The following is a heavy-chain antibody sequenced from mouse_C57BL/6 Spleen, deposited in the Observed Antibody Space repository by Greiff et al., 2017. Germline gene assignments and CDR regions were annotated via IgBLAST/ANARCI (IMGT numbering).Heavy chain of an antibody. CDR1: GYAFSSSW. D-gene: IGHD4-1*01. V-gene: IGHV1-82*01. CDR3: ARARELGHYFDY. Sequence: VHLVESGPELVKPGASVKISCKASGYAFSSSWMNWVKQRPGKGLEWIGRIYPGDGDTNYNGKFKGKATLTADKSSSTAYMQLSSLTSEDSAVYFCARARELGHYFDYWGQGTTLTVSS. J-gene: IGHJ2*01. CDR2: IYPGDGDT.